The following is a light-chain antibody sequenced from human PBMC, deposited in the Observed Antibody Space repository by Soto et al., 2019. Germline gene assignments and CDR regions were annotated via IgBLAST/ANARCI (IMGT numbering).Light chain of an antibody. J-gene: IGKJ2*01. CDR2: GAS. V-gene: IGKV1-39*01. CDR3: QQSNRTPDT. Sequence: EIEMTQSPSSLSASVGDRVTLSCRASQTFNKFLNWYQQQPGKAPKLLIYGASSLHGGVPARFSGSGSGTDFTLTINSLQPEDFASYYCQQSNRTPDTFGQGTKVEIK. CDR1: QTFNKF.